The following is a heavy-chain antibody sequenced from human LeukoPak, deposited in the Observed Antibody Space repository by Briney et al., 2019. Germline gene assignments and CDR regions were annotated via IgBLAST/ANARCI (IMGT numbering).Heavy chain of an antibody. J-gene: IGHJ3*02. Sequence: PGGSLRLSCAASGFTVSSSYMSWVRQAPGKGLEWVSVIYIGGNTYYAESVKGRFTISRDDSKSTLYLQMNSLKTEDTAVYYCTTDIMITFGGVIPYAFDIWGQGTMVTVSS. CDR1: GFTVSSSY. CDR2: IYIGGNT. V-gene: IGHV3-53*01. D-gene: IGHD3-16*01. CDR3: TTDIMITFGGVIPYAFDI.